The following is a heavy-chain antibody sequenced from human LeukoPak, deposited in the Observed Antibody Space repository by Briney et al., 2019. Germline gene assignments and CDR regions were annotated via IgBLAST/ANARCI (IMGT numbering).Heavy chain of an antibody. D-gene: IGHD2-2*01. V-gene: IGHV1-46*01. Sequence: ASVKVSCKASGYTFTSYYMHWVRQAPGQGLEWMGIINPSGGSTSYAQKFQGRVTMTRDTSTSTVYMELSSLRSEDTAVYYCARDGDIVVVPPDPRYYYYMDVWGKGTTVTVSS. CDR2: INPSGGST. J-gene: IGHJ6*03. CDR3: ARDGDIVVVPPDPRYYYYMDV. CDR1: GYTFTSYY.